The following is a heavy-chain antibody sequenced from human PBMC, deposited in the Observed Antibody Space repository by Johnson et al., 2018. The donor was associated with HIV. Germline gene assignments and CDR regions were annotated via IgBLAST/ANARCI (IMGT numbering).Heavy chain of an antibody. J-gene: IGHJ3*02. Sequence: VQLVESGGGVVQPGGSLRLSCAASGFTFSSYAMSWVRQAPGKGLEWVSVIYSGGSTYYADSVKGRFTIPRAHSKNTLDLQMNSLRAEDTAVYYCARDATLYYGSGSYGDAPHFGVAFDIWGQGTMVTVSS. CDR2: IYSGGST. CDR1: GFTFSSYA. CDR3: ARDATLYYGSGSYGDAPHFGVAFDI. D-gene: IGHD3-10*01. V-gene: IGHV3-66*02.